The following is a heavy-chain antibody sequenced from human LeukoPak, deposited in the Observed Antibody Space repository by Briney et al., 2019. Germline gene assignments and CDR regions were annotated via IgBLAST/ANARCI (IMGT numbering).Heavy chain of an antibody. CDR2: IYYSGST. Sequence: SETLSLTCTVSGGSISSSSYYWGWIRQPPGKGLEWIGSIYYSGSTYYNPSLKSRVTISVDTSKNQFSLKLSSVTAADTAVYYCASQPNYFGSRSYYSLDYWGQGTLVTVSS. D-gene: IGHD3-10*01. CDR3: ASQPNYFGSRSYYSLDY. J-gene: IGHJ4*02. V-gene: IGHV4-39*07. CDR1: GGSISSSSYY.